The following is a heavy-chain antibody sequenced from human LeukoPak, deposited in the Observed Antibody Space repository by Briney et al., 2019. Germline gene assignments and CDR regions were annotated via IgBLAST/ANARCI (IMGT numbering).Heavy chain of an antibody. D-gene: IGHD3-16*02. CDR1: GFTFSNYW. Sequence: GGSLRLSCAASGFTFSNYWMTWVRQAPGKGLEWVANIKQGGGSEKYYVDSVKGRFTISRDNAKNSMYLQMNSLRAEDTAVYYCARVGPDGTYYDYVWGSYRYDYYFDYWGQGTLVTVSS. CDR3: ARVGPDGTYYDYVWGSYRYDYYFDY. CDR2: IKQGGGSEK. J-gene: IGHJ4*02. V-gene: IGHV3-7*01.